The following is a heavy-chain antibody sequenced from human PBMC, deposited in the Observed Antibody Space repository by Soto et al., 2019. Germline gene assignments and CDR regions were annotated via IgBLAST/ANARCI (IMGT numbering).Heavy chain of an antibody. Sequence: QVQLVQSGGEVKKPGASVKVSCKASGYTFTNYGINWMRQAPGQGLEWMRWISAYNGSTTYAQKFQGRVTMTTDTSTSTAYMEVRSLKSDDTAMYYCARDVLSFRYFVWFIREFDPWGQGTLVTVSS. CDR2: ISAYNGST. CDR3: ARDVLSFRYFVWFIREFDP. D-gene: IGHD3-9*01. J-gene: IGHJ5*02. V-gene: IGHV1-18*04. CDR1: GYTFTNYG.